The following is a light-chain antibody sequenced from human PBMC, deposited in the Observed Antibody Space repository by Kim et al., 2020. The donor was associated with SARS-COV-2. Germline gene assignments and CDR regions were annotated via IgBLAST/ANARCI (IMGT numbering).Light chain of an antibody. Sequence: VYPGQTASITCSGDKLGDKYACWYQQKPGQSPVLVIYQDSKRPSGIPERFSGSNSGNTATLTISGTQAMDEADYYCQAWDSSTYVFGTGTKVTVL. CDR3: QAWDSSTYV. V-gene: IGLV3-1*01. CDR1: KLGDKY. CDR2: QDS. J-gene: IGLJ1*01.